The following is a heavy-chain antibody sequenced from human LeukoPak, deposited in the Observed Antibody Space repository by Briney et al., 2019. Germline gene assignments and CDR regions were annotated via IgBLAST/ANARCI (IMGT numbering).Heavy chain of an antibody. Sequence: ASVKVSCKASGYTFTSYGISWVRKAPGQGLEWMGWISAYNGNTNYAQKLQGRVTMTTDTSTSTAYMELSSLRSEDTAVYYCAAGGTPDFWSGYYSSFDYWGQGTLVTVSS. V-gene: IGHV1-18*01. CDR3: AAGGTPDFWSGYYSSFDY. D-gene: IGHD3-3*01. CDR2: ISAYNGNT. CDR1: GYTFTSYG. J-gene: IGHJ4*02.